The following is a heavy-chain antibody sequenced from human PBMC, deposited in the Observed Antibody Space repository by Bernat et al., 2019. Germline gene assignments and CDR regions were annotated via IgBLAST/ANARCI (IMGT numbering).Heavy chain of an antibody. D-gene: IGHD3-10*01. CDR2: IYYSGST. CDR1: GGSISSHY. V-gene: IGHV4-59*08. CDR3: ARHAAGPYGSGSYPYFDY. Sequence: QVQLQQWGAGLLKPSETLSLTCTVSGGSISSHYWSWIRQPPGKGLEWIGYIYYSGSTNYNPSLKSRRTISVETSKNQFSLKLSSVTAADTAVYYCARHAAGPYGSGSYPYFDYWGQGTLVTVSS. J-gene: IGHJ4*02.